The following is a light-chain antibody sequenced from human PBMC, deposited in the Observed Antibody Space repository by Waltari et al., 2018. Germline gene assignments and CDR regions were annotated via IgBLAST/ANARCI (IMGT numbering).Light chain of an antibody. CDR1: QSVTNY. Sequence: EIVLTQSPAILSLSPGESAYLSRRASQSVTNYLAWYQQKPGQAPRLLIYDTSNRATGIPARFSGSGFGTDFTLTISSLEPEDFAVYYCQQRRDWPLTFGGGTKVEIK. V-gene: IGKV3-11*01. CDR3: QQRRDWPLT. J-gene: IGKJ4*01. CDR2: DTS.